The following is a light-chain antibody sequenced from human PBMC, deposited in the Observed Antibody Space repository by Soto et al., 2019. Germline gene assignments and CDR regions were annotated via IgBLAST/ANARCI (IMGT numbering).Light chain of an antibody. J-gene: IGKJ1*01. Sequence: DIQMTQSPSSLSASVGDSVTITCRASQGTNNYLAWYQHKPGKVPVLLIYSASTLKPGVPSRFSGRGAGTYFTLTISSLQPEDVATYYCQKYDSAPRTFGQGTKVDIK. CDR3: QKYDSAPRT. CDR2: SAS. V-gene: IGKV1-27*01. CDR1: QGTNNY.